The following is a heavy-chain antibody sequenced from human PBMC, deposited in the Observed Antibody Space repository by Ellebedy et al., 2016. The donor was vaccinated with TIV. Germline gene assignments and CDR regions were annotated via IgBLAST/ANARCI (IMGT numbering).Heavy chain of an antibody. Sequence: GESLKISCAASGFTFSSYSMQWVRQAPGRGLEWVAVISFDGSNKDYADSVKGRFTLSRDNSKNTLYLQMNILTTEDTAGYYCARGPSYSTGWYSNYFDYWGQGTLVTVSS. D-gene: IGHD6-19*01. V-gene: IGHV3-30*01. CDR2: ISFDGSNK. J-gene: IGHJ4*02. CDR1: GFTFSSYS. CDR3: ARGPSYSTGWYSNYFDY.